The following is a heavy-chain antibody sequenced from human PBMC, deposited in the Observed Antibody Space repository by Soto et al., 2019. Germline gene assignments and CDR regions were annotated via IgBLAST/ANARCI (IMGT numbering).Heavy chain of an antibody. CDR3: ATALY. Sequence: SETLSLTCTVSGGSISSSSFYWGWIRQPPGMGLEWIGNIFYTGSTDYNPSLKSRVTISVDTSKNQFSLKLKSVTAADTAMYYCATALYWGHGTLVTVSS. CDR2: IFYTGST. CDR1: GGSISSSSFY. J-gene: IGHJ4*01. V-gene: IGHV4-39*01.